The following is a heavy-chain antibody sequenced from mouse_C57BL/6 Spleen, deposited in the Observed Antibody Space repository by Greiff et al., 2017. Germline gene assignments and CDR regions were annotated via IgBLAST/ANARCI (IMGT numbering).Heavy chain of an antibody. CDR1: GYTFTSYW. J-gene: IGHJ2*01. Sequence: QVQLQQPGAELVKPGASVKLSCKASGYTFTSYWMHWVKQRPGQGLEWIGMIHPNSGSTNYNEKFKSKATLTVDKSSSTAYLQLSSLTSEDSAVYYCARSPGNYGGFDYWGQGTTLTVSS. CDR2: IHPNSGST. V-gene: IGHV1-64*01. D-gene: IGHD2-1*01. CDR3: ARSPGNYGGFDY.